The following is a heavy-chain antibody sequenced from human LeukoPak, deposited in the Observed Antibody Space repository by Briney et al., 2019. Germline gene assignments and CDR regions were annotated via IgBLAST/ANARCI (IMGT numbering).Heavy chain of an antibody. Sequence: PSQTLSLTCSVCGGSISSGDYYWSWIRQPPGKGLEWIGYIYYRGTTYYNPSLKSRVTISVDTSKNQFSLKLSSVTAADTAVYYCAREYRYDFWSGYPGRFDPWGQGTLVTVSS. J-gene: IGHJ5*02. V-gene: IGHV4-30-4*08. CDR1: GGSISSGDYY. CDR3: AREYRYDFWSGYPGRFDP. CDR2: IYYRGTT. D-gene: IGHD3-3*01.